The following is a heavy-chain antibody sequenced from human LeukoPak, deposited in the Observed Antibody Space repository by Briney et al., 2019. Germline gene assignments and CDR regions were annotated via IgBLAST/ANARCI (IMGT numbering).Heavy chain of an antibody. CDR2: ISSSGSTI. D-gene: IGHD3-22*01. V-gene: IGHV3-11*01. CDR1: GFTFSDYY. CDR3: ARAEDSSGYYVPNWFDP. J-gene: IGHJ5*02. Sequence: GGSLRLSCAASGFTFSDYYMSWIRQAPGKGLEWVSYISSSGSTIYYADSVKGRFTISRDNSKNTLYQQMNSLRAEDTAVYYCARAEDSSGYYVPNWFDPWGQGTLVTVSS.